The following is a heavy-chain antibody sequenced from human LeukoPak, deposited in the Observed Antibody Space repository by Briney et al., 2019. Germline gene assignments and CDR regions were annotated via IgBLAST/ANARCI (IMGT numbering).Heavy chain of an antibody. CDR3: ARSSWRSAWYYYMDV. Sequence: SVKVSSKASRGTFSSYAISWVRQAPGQGLEWMGGIIPIFGTANYAQKFQGRVTITTDESTSTAYMELSSLRSEDTAVYYCARSSWRSAWYYYMDVWGKGTTVTVSS. CDR1: RGTFSSYA. V-gene: IGHV1-69*05. J-gene: IGHJ6*03. D-gene: IGHD3-3*01. CDR2: IIPIFGTA.